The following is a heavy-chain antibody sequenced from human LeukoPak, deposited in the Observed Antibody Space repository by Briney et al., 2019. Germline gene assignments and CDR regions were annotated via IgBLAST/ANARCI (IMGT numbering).Heavy chain of an antibody. CDR2: INTGNGNT. Sequence: ASVKVSCKASGYTLTSYAIHWVRQAPGQRPEWMGWINTGNGNTKYSQKFQGRVTITTDTSANTAYMELSSLRFEDTAVYYCARGGSRMTTFYIIDYWGQGTLVTVSS. J-gene: IGHJ4*02. CDR1: GYTLTSYA. D-gene: IGHD4-11*01. CDR3: ARGGSRMTTFYIIDY. V-gene: IGHV1-3*04.